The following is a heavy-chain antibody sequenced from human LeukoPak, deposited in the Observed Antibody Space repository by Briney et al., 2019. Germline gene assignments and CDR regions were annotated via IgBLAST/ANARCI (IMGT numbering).Heavy chain of an antibody. CDR2: INPSGGST. V-gene: IGHV1-46*01. CDR1: GYNFISSY. CDR3: AREDVVLVDAVRYYYYGMDV. Sequence: ASVKVSCKASGYNFISSYMHWVRQAPGQGLEWMGIINPSGGSTSYAQKFQDRVTMTRDTSTSTVYMELSSLKSEDTAVYYCAREDVVLVDAVRYYYYGMDVWGQGTTVTVSS. J-gene: IGHJ6*02. D-gene: IGHD1-26*01.